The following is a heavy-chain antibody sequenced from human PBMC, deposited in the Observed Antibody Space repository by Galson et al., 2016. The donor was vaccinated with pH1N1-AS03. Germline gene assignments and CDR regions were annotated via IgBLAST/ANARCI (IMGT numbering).Heavy chain of an antibody. CDR3: AKSLRLCGITFEN. D-gene: IGHD1-26*01. CDR1: GFTFTSYS. Sequence: SLRLSCAASGFTFTSYSMNWVRQAPGKGLEWVSFISDTGTSNYYADSVKGRFTISRDNVENSLSLQMNSLTNEDTAVYYCAKSLRLCGITFENWGQGILVTVSS. V-gene: IGHV3-48*02. J-gene: IGHJ4*02. CDR2: ISDTGTSN.